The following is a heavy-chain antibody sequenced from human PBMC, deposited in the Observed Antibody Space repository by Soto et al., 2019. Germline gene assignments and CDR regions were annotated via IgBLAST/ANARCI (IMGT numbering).Heavy chain of an antibody. CDR2: VYYSGNT. CDR3: ARTTAVPNSLRSRYFFDY. V-gene: IGHV4-61*01. Sequence: QVQLQESGPGLLKPSETLSLTCSVSGGSVSDKTYYWSWIRQPPGKRLEWIGYVYYSGNTNYNPSLKSRVTISVDLSNNQFSLRLSSVTTADTALYYCARTTAVPNSLRSRYFFDYWGQGTLVTVSS. D-gene: IGHD4-17*01. CDR1: GGSVSDKTYY. J-gene: IGHJ4*02.